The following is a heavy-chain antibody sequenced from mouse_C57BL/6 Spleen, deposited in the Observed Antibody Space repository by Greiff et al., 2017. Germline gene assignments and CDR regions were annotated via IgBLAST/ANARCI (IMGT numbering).Heavy chain of an antibody. J-gene: IGHJ3*01. D-gene: IGHD1-1*01. CDR1: GYTFTSYW. CDR2: INPSSGYT. Sequence: VQLQQPGAELVKPGASVKLSCKASGYTFTSYWMQWVKQRPGQGLEWIGYINPSSGYTKYNQKFKDKATLTADKSSSTAYMQLSSLTYEDSAVYYCARSITTVVEAYWGQGTLVTVSA. CDR3: ARSITTVVEAY. V-gene: IGHV1-7*01.